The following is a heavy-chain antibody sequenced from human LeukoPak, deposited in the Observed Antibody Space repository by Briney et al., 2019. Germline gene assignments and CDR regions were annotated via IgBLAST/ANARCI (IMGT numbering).Heavy chain of an antibody. J-gene: IGHJ4*02. V-gene: IGHV4-39*01. CDR1: GGSISSSSYY. CDR2: IYYSGST. Sequence: PSETLSLTCTVSGGSISSSSYYWGWIRQPPGKGLEWIGSIYYSGSTYYNPSLKSRVTISVDTSRNQFSLRLSSVTAADTAVFYCARSRDFWHSSNWFPYVFGYWGQGTLVTVSS. CDR3: ARSRDFWHSSNWFPYVFGY. D-gene: IGHD6-13*01.